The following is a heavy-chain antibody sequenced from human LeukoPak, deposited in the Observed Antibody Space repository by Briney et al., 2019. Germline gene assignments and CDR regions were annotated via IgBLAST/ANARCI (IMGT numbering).Heavy chain of an antibody. CDR1: GFTLSTYG. Sequence: GGSLRLSCAASGFTLSTYGMHWVRQAPGKGLEWVANIKQDGSEKYYLDSVKGRFTISRDNAKNSLYLQMNSLRAEDTAVYYCARSQAPGIWGQGTMVTVSS. J-gene: IGHJ3*02. V-gene: IGHV3-7*01. CDR3: ARSQAPGI. CDR2: IKQDGSEK.